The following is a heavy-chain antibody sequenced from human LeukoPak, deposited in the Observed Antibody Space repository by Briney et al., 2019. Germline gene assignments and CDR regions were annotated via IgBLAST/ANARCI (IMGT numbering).Heavy chain of an antibody. Sequence: SETLSLTCNDSGHSINSNNYYWGWVRQPPGKGLKWIGEIYHSGSTNYNPSLKSRTIISLDKSKNQFSLRLSSVTAADTAVYYCARERSGSEIFARSFDIWGQGTMVTVSS. CDR2: IYHSGST. D-gene: IGHD3-3*01. V-gene: IGHV4-39*07. J-gene: IGHJ3*02. CDR1: GHSINSNNYY. CDR3: ARERSGSEIFARSFDI.